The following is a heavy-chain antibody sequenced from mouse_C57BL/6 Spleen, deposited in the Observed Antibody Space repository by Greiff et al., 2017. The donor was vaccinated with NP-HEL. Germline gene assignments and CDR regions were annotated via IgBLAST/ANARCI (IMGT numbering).Heavy chain of an antibody. CDR3: ARSGYSYAMDY. CDR2: IYPSDSET. J-gene: IGHJ4*01. CDR1: GYTFTSYW. Sequence: QVQLQQSGAELVRPGSSVKLSCKASGYTFTSYWMDWVKQRPGQGLEWIGNIYPSDSETHYNQKFKDKATLTVDKSSSTAYMQLSSLTSEDSAVYYCARSGYSYAMDYWGQGTSVTVSS. V-gene: IGHV1-61*01. D-gene: IGHD3-1*01.